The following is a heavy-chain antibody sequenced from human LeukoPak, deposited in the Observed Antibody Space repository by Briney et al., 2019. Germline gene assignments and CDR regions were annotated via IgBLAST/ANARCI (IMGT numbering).Heavy chain of an antibody. J-gene: IGHJ4*02. CDR2: ISGGGGGT. D-gene: IGHD3-10*01. CDR1: GFIFSTYT. CDR3: AKGTERYREVSSFDY. Sequence: PAGSLTLSCAASGFIFSTYTMNWVRQAPGKGLEWVSAISGGGGGTYYADFVKGRFTTSRDNSKNTLYLQMNSLRAEDTAAYYCAKGTERYREVSSFDYWGKGTMVAVSS. V-gene: IGHV3-23*01.